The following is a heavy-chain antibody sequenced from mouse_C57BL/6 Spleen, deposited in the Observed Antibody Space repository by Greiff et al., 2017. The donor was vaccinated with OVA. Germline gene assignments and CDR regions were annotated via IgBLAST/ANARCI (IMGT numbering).Heavy chain of an antibody. CDR1: GYTFTSYW. CDR3: ARKEGLRRGWYFDV. CDR2: IDPSDSYT. Sequence: VQLQQPGAELVMPGASVKLSCKASGYTFTSYWMHWVKQRPGQGLEWIGEIDPSDSYTNYNQKFKGKSTLTVDKSSSTAYMQLSSLTSEDSAVYYCARKEGLRRGWYFDVWGTGTTVTVSS. V-gene: IGHV1-69*01. J-gene: IGHJ1*03. D-gene: IGHD2-2*01.